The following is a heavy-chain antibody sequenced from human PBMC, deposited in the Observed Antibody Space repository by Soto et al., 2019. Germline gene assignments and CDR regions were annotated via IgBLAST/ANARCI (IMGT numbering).Heavy chain of an antibody. CDR1: GFTFSSYS. V-gene: IGHV3-21*01. CDR3: ARDIGGSSGWCPGAHYYYGMDV. D-gene: IGHD6-19*01. Sequence: SLRLSCAASGFTFSSYSMNWVRQAPGKGLEWVSSISSSSSYIYYADSVKGRFTISRDNAKNSLYLQMNSLRAEDTAVYYCARDIGGSSGWCPGAHYYYGMDVWGQGTTVTVSS. J-gene: IGHJ6*02. CDR2: ISSSSSYI.